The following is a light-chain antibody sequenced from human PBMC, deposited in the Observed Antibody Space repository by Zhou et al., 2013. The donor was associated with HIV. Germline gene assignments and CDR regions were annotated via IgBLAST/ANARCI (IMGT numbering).Light chain of an antibody. J-gene: IGKJ4*01. CDR2: DAS. Sequence: DIQMTQSPSSLSASVGDRVTITCQASQDISNYLNWYQQKPGKAPKLLIYDASNLETGVPSRFSGSGSETEFTLTISSLQPDDFATYYCQQYHSYALTFGGGTKVEIK. CDR3: QQYHSYALT. V-gene: IGKV1-33*01. CDR1: QDISNY.